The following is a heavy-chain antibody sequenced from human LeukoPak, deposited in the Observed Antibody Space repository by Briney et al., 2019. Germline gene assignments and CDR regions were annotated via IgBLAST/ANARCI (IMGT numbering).Heavy chain of an antibody. Sequence: GGSLRLSCAASGFTFSSYGMHWVRQAPGKGLEWVAFIRYDGSNKYYADSVKGRFTISRDNSKNTLYLQMNSLRAEDTAVYYCAKGPKYCSSTSCYGHNDYWGQGTLVTVSS. CDR3: AKGPKYCSSTSCYGHNDY. CDR1: GFTFSSYG. J-gene: IGHJ4*02. D-gene: IGHD2-2*01. CDR2: IRYDGSNK. V-gene: IGHV3-30*02.